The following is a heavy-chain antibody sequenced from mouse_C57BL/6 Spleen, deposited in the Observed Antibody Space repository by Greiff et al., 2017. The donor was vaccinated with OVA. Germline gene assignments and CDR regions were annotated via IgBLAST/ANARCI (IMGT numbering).Heavy chain of an antibody. CDR2: IDPENGDT. Sequence: EVQLQQSGAELVRPGASVKLSCTASGFNIKDDYMHWVKQRPEQGLEWIGWIDPENGDTEYASKFQGKATITADTSSNTAYLQLSSLTSEDTAVYYCTTPFYYYGSSFFAYWGQGTLVTVSA. D-gene: IGHD1-1*01. CDR1: GFNIKDDY. CDR3: TTPFYYYGSSFFAY. J-gene: IGHJ3*01. V-gene: IGHV14-4*01.